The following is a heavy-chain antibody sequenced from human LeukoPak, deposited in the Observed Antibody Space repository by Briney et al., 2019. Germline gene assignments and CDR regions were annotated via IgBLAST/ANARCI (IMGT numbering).Heavy chain of an antibody. CDR2: IYTSGST. J-gene: IGHJ3*02. CDR3: ARAVWFGEFGTDAFDT. V-gene: IGHV4-4*07. D-gene: IGHD3-10*01. Sequence: PSETLSLTCTVSGGSISSYYWSWIRQPAGKGLEWIGRIYTSGSTNYNPSLKSRVTMSVDTSKNQFSLKLSSVTAADTAVYYCARAVWFGEFGTDAFDTWGQGTMVTVSS. CDR1: GGSISSYY.